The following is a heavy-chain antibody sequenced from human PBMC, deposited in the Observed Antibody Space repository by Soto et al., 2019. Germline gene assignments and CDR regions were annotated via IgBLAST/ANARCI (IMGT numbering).Heavy chain of an antibody. CDR2: IYYSGST. CDR3: AKNWNWGSLVH. V-gene: IGHV4-59*01. D-gene: IGHD7-27*01. J-gene: IGHJ4*02. CDR1: GGSISSYY. Sequence: PSETLSLTCTVSGGSISSYYWSWIRQPPGKGLEWIGYIYYSGSTNYNPSLKSRVTISVNTSKNQFSLKLTSVTAADTAVYYCAKNWNWGSLVHWGQGTLVTVSS.